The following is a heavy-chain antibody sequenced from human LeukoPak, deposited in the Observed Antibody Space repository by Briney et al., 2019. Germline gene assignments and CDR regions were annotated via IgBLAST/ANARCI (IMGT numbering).Heavy chain of an antibody. J-gene: IGHJ4*02. CDR3: ARAGSWKLNFDY. Sequence: SETLSLTCTVSGGSISSSSYYWGWIRQPPGKGLEWIGSIYYSGSTYYNPSLKSRVTISVDTSKNQFSLKLSSVTAADTAVYYRARAGSWKLNFDYWGQGTLVTVSS. D-gene: IGHD6-13*01. CDR2: IYYSGST. V-gene: IGHV4-39*01. CDR1: GGSISSSSYY.